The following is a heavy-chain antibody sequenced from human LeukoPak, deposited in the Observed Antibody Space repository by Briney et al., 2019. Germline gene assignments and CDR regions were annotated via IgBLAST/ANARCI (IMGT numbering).Heavy chain of an antibody. CDR3: ARSAAGSEYFQH. CDR1: GGSISSYY. D-gene: IGHD6-13*01. J-gene: IGHJ1*01. V-gene: IGHV4-59*12. CDR2: IYYSGST. Sequence: SETLSLTCTVSGGSISSYYWSWIRQPPGKGLEWIGYIYYSGSTYYNPSLKSRVTISVDTSKNQFSLKLSSVTAADTAVYYCARSAAGSEYFQHWGQGTLVTVSS.